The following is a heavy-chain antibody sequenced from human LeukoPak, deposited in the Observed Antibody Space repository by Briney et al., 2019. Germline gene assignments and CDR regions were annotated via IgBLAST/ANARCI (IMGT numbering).Heavy chain of an antibody. CDR1: GFTFSSYG. CDR3: AWNSQYYFDY. D-gene: IGHD1-7*01. Sequence: PGGXLRLSCAASGFTFSSYGMHWVRQAPGKGLEGVAFIRYDGSNKYYADSVKGRFTISRDNSKNTLYLQMNSLRAEDTAVYYCAWNSQYYFDYWGQGTLVTVSS. V-gene: IGHV3-30*02. J-gene: IGHJ4*02. CDR2: IRYDGSNK.